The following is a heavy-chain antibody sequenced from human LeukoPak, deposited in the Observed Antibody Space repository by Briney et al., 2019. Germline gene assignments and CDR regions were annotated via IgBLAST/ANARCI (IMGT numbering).Heavy chain of an antibody. CDR1: GGSISSGGYF. V-gene: IGHV4-31*03. D-gene: IGHD2/OR15-2a*01. CDR2: IYYSGST. CDR3: ARAFRARYFDL. J-gene: IGHJ2*01. Sequence: TSQTLSLTCTVSGGSISSGGYFWSWIRQHPGKGLEWIGYIYYSGSTYYNPSLKGRVTISVDTSKNQFSLKLSSVTAADTAVYYCARAFRARYFDLWGRGTLVTVSS.